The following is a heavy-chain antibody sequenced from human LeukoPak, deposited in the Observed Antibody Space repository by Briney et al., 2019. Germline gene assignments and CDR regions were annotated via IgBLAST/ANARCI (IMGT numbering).Heavy chain of an antibody. CDR3: AREKKGYSGSYWIDY. D-gene: IGHD1-26*01. Sequence: SETLSLTCTVSGGSISSYYWSWIRQPAGKGLEWIGRIYISGSGSTNYNPSLKSRVTMSVDTSKNQFSLKLSSVTAADTAVYYCAREKKGYSGSYWIDYWGQGTLVTVSS. CDR2: IYISGSGST. J-gene: IGHJ4*02. V-gene: IGHV4-4*07. CDR1: GGSISSYY.